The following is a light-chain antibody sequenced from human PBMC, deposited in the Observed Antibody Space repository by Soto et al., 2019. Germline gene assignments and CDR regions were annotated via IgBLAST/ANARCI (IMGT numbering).Light chain of an antibody. CDR2: GAS. J-gene: IGKJ1*01. V-gene: IGKV3-20*01. CDR3: QQYGGSPQT. Sequence: EIVLTQSPGTLALSPGEGATLSCRASQSVSKYLAWYQQKPGQAPRLLIYGASSRATGIPDSFSGSGSGTDFTLTISRLEPEDFALYYCQQYGGSPQTFGQRTKVEIK. CDR1: QSVSKY.